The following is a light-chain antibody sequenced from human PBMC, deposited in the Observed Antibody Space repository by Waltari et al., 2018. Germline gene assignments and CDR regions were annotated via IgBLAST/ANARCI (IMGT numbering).Light chain of an antibody. CDR2: YKSDSDK. Sequence: QSVLTQPASLSASPGASASLTCTLRSGLNVGTYSIYWYHQKPGSPPQYLRRYKSDSDKQQGSGVPSRFSGSKDASANAGILLISGLQSEDEADYYCMIWHSSAQVFGGGTKLTVL. J-gene: IGLJ3*02. CDR1: SGLNVGTYS. V-gene: IGLV5-45*01. CDR3: MIWHSSAQV.